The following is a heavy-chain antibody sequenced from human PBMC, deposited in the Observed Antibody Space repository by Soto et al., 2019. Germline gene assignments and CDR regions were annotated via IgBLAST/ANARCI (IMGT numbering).Heavy chain of an antibody. J-gene: IGHJ6*02. V-gene: IGHV4-59*01. D-gene: IGHD5-18*01. CDR1: GASINSYY. Sequence: SETLSLTCSVSGASINSYYLSWIRQPPEKGLEWIGYIHNSGSTNYNPSLKSRVTMSLDASKNQFSLKLTSLTAADTAVYYCARGGYSYGRDYGMDVWGQGTTVTVSS. CDR2: IHNSGST. CDR3: ARGGYSYGRDYGMDV.